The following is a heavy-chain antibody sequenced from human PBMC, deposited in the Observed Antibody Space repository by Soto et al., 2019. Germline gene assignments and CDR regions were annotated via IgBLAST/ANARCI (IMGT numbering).Heavy chain of an antibody. D-gene: IGHD3-3*01. CDR1: GGSISSYY. CDR2: IYYSGST. Sequence: SETLSLTCTVSGGSISSYYWSWIRQPPGKGLEWVGYIYYSGSTNYNPSLKSRVTISVDTSKNQFSLKLSSVTAADTAVYYCARRQTIFENYYMDVWGKGTTVTVSS. J-gene: IGHJ6*03. CDR3: ARRQTIFENYYMDV. V-gene: IGHV4-59*08.